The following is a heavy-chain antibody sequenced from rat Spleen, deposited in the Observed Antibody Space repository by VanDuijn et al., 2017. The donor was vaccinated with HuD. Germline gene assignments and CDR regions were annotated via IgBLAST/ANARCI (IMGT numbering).Heavy chain of an antibody. CDR3: TTDTFYDGTYYPGGFDY. CDR1: GFTFSNYD. D-gene: IGHD1-12*02. J-gene: IGHJ2*01. V-gene: IGHV5-27*01. CDR2: ISTGDDDT. Sequence: EVQLVESGGDLVQPGRSLKLTCAASGFTFSNYDMAWVRQAPTKGLEWVASISTGDDDTYYRDSVKGRFTISRDNAKSTLYLQLDSLRSEDTATYYCTTDTFYDGTYYPGGFDYWGQGVMVTVSS.